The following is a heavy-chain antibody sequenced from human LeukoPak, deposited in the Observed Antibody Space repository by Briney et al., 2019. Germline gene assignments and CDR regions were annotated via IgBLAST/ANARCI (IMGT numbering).Heavy chain of an antibody. V-gene: IGHV3-48*03. Sequence: GGSLRLSCEASGLTFSSFEMNWVRQAPGKGLEWVSYISSSGKTIYYAESVKGRFTISRDNAKSSLSLQMNSLRAEDTALYYCARGLRYFDWLPGYWGQGTLVTVSS. CDR1: GLTFSSFE. D-gene: IGHD3-9*01. J-gene: IGHJ4*02. CDR2: ISSSGKTI. CDR3: ARGLRYFDWLPGY.